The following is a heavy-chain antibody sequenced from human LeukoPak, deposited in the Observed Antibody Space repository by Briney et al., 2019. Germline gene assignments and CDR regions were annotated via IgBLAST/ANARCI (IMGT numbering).Heavy chain of an antibody. CDR1: GYTFNNHD. D-gene: IGHD2-2*02. CDR3: TLYNY. Sequence: ASAKVSCKASGYTFNNHDMHWVRQAPGQRLEWMGWINPGNGNTKYSQEFQGRLTITGDTFASTVYMDLSSLRSDDMAVYYCTLYNYWGQGTLVTVSS. CDR2: INPGNGNT. J-gene: IGHJ4*02. V-gene: IGHV1-3*03.